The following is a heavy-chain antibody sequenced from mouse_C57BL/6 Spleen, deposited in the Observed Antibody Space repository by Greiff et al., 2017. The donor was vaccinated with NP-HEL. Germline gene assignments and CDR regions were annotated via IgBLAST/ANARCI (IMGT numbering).Heavy chain of an antibody. CDR2: ISSGGSYT. Sequence: EVMLVESGGDLVKPGGSLKLSCAASGFTFSSYGMSWVRQTPDKRLEWVATISSGGSYTYYPDSVKGRFTISRDNAKNTLYLQMSSLKSEDTAMYYCARDYSYYAMDYWGQGTSVTVSS. V-gene: IGHV5-6*02. D-gene: IGHD1-1*02. CDR3: ARDYSYYAMDY. CDR1: GFTFSSYG. J-gene: IGHJ4*01.